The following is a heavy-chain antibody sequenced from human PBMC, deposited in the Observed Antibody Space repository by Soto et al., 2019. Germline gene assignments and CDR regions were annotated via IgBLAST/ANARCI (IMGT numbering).Heavy chain of an antibody. CDR2: VNPSGGST. CDR1: GYIFTAYS. CDR3: ARVENCSDGICYSEYFQR. Sequence: ASVKVSCKASGYIFTAYSMHWVRQAPGQGLEWMGVVNPSGGSTNYAQKFQGRITMTRDTSTSTGYMDLSSLTSEDTAVYYCARVENCSDGICYSEYFQRWGQGTLVTVSS. J-gene: IGHJ1*01. D-gene: IGHD2-15*01. V-gene: IGHV1-46*01.